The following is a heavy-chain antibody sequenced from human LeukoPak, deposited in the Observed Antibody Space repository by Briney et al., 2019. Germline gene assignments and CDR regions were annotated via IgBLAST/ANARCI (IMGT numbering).Heavy chain of an antibody. Sequence: SETLSLTCTVSGGSISSYYWSWIRQPARKGLEWIGRIYTSGSTNYNPSLKSRVTMSVATSKNQFSLRLSSVSAADTAVYYCAREGLELRPQYWYFDLWGRGTLVTVSS. CDR1: GGSISSYY. CDR3: AREGLELRPQYWYFDL. CDR2: IYTSGST. V-gene: IGHV4-4*07. D-gene: IGHD1-7*01. J-gene: IGHJ2*01.